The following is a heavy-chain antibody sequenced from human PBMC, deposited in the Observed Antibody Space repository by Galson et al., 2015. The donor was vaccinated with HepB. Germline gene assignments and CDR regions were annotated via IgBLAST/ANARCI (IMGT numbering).Heavy chain of an antibody. J-gene: IGHJ6*02. CDR1: GFTFSSYG. Sequence: SLRLSCAASGFTFSSYGMHWVRQAPGKGLEWVAVISYDGSNKYYADSVKGRFTISRDNSKNTLYLQMNSLRAEDTAVYYCAKAAYSSGWYSAGYYYYGMDVWGQGTTVTVSS. CDR3: AKAAYSSGWYSAGYYYYGMDV. CDR2: ISYDGSNK. V-gene: IGHV3-30*18. D-gene: IGHD6-19*01.